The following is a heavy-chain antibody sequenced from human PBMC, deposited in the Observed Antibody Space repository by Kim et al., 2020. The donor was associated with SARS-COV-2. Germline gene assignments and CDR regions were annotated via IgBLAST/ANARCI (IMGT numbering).Heavy chain of an antibody. D-gene: IGHD3-22*01. CDR2: ISGSGGST. CDR3: AKFPRAAYYYDRSGYCAYFDY. J-gene: IGHJ4*02. Sequence: GGSLRLSCAASGFTFSSYAMSWVRQAPGKGLEWVSAISGSGGSTYYADSVKGRFTISRDNSKNTLYLQMNSLRAEDTAVYYCAKFPRAAYYYDRSGYCAYFDYWGQGTLVTVSS. V-gene: IGHV3-23*01. CDR1: GFTFSSYA.